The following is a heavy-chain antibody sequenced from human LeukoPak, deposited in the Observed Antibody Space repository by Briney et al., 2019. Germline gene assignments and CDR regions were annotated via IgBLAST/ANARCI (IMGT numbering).Heavy chain of an antibody. V-gene: IGHV3-7*01. J-gene: IGHJ4*02. Sequence: GGSLRLSCAASGFTFSSYSMNWVRQAPGKGLEWVANIKQDGSEKYYVDSVKGRFTISRDNAKNSLYLQMNNLRAEDTAVYYCARKNGLDYWGQGTLVTVSS. CDR2: IKQDGSEK. CDR3: ARKNGLDY. CDR1: GFTFSSYS.